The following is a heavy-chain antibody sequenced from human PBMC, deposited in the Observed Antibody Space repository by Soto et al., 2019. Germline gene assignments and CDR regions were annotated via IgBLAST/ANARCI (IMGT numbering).Heavy chain of an antibody. V-gene: IGHV4-59*01. CDR3: AREKSSPGLGTYYNRYDY. D-gene: IGHD3-10*01. CDR1: GVSIENNQ. Sequence: SETLSLTCTVSGVSIENNQWSWSRQSPWKGLEWIANMYYNGATKYNPSLESRVAMSIDTSKNQFSLSLSSVTAADTAVYYCAREKSSPGLGTYYNRYDYWGQGTLVTVST. J-gene: IGHJ4*02. CDR2: MYYNGAT.